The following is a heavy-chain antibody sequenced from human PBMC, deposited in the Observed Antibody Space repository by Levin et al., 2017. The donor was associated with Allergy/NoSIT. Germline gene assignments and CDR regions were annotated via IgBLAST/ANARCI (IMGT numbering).Heavy chain of an antibody. CDR1: GYTFTGYY. CDR3: SRRPTYSDSSSYFDDY. J-gene: IGHJ4*02. V-gene: IGHV1-2*02. Sequence: ASVKVSCKASGYTFTGYYIHWVRQAPGQGLEWMGWISPNSGGSNYAQNFQGRVTMTRDTSISTAYMELRGLTSDDTAMYYCSRRPTYSDSSSYFDDYWGQGTLVTVSS. CDR2: ISPNSGGS. D-gene: IGHD3-22*01.